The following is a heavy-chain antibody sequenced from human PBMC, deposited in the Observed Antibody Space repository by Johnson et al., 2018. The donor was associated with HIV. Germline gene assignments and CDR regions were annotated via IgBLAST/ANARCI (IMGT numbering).Heavy chain of an antibody. CDR1: GFTFSNYW. D-gene: IGHD4-17*01. CDR2: IKQDGSEK. J-gene: IGHJ3*02. Sequence: VQLVESGGGLAKPAWSPRISCAASGFTFSNYWMSWVRQAPGKGLEWVANIKQDGSEKFYVDSVKGRFTISRDNAKNSLYLQMNSLRAEDTAVYYCARDTSRTVPPHDAFDIWGQGTMVTVSS. V-gene: IGHV3-7*01. CDR3: ARDTSRTVPPHDAFDI.